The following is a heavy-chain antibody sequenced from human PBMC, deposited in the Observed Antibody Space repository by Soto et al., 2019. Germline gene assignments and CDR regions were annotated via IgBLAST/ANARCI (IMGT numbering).Heavy chain of an antibody. CDR2: ISYDGSNK. Sequence: QVQLVESGGGVVQPGRSLRLSCAASGFTFSSYGMHWVRQAPGKGLEWVAVISYDGSNKYYADSVKGRFTISRDNSKNTLYLQMNSLRAEDTAVYYCAKIGGYSGYDSGGMDVWGQGTTVTVSS. CDR3: AKIGGYSGYDSGGMDV. CDR1: GFTFSSYG. D-gene: IGHD5-12*01. V-gene: IGHV3-30*18. J-gene: IGHJ6*02.